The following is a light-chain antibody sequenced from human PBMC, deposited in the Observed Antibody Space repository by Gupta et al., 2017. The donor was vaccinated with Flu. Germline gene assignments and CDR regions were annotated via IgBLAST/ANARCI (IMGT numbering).Light chain of an antibody. CDR3: QKRSNWPPYT. J-gene: IGKJ2*01. Sequence: EIELTQPPATLSLSPGERATLSCRASQSVSTYLAWYQKKPGQAPRLLIYDASNRATGIPARFSGSGYGTNFTLTISSLEPEDFAVYYCQKRSNWPPYTFGQGTRVEIK. CDR2: DAS. V-gene: IGKV3-11*01. CDR1: QSVSTY.